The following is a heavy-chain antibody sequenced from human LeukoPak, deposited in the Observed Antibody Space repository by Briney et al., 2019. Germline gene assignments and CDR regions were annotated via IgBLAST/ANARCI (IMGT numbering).Heavy chain of an antibody. J-gene: IGHJ4*02. V-gene: IGHV3-21*04. CDR3: AKGGKWDVTPFDY. Sequence: GGSLRLSCAASGFTFSSYSMNWVRQAPGKGLEWVSSISSSSSYIYYADSVKGRFTISRDNAKNSPYLQMNSLRAEDTAVYYCAKGGKWDVTPFDYWGQGTLVTVSS. D-gene: IGHD1-26*01. CDR1: GFTFSSYS. CDR2: ISSSSSYI.